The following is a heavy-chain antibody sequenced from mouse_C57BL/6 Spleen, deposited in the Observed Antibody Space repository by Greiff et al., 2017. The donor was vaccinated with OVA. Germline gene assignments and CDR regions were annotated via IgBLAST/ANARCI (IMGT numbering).Heavy chain of an antibody. CDR1: GYTFPSYW. Sequence: QVQLQQPGAELVKPGASVKLSCKASGYTFPSYWMQWVKQRPGQGLEWIGEIDPSDSYTNYNQKFKGKATLTVDTSSSTAYMQLSSLTSEDSAVYYCARRNYSNYYAMDYWGQGTSVTVSS. CDR3: ARRNYSNYYAMDY. J-gene: IGHJ4*01. CDR2: IDPSDSYT. V-gene: IGHV1-50*01. D-gene: IGHD2-5*01.